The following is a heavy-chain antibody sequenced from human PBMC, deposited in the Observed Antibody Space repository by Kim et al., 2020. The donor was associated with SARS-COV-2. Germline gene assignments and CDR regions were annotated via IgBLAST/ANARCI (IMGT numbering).Heavy chain of an antibody. CDR3: VLGGYEIYYYYYYMDV. V-gene: IGHV3-74*01. Sequence: SVKGRFTISRDNAKNTLYLQMNSLRAEDTAVYYCVLGGYEIYYYYYYMDVWGKGTTVTVSS. D-gene: IGHD5-12*01. J-gene: IGHJ6*03.